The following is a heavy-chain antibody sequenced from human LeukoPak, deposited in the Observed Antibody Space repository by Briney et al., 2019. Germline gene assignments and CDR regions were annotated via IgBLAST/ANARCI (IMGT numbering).Heavy chain of an antibody. V-gene: IGHV1-18*04. J-gene: IGHJ4*02. D-gene: IGHD6-6*01. Sequence: GASVKVSCKASGYTFTGYYMHWVRQAPGQGLEWMGWISAYNGNTNYAQKLQGRVTMTTDTSTSTAYMELRSLRSDDTAVYYCARDLRYSSSSGGGYFDYWGQGTLVTVSS. CDR1: GYTFTGYY. CDR2: ISAYNGNT. CDR3: ARDLRYSSSSGGGYFDY.